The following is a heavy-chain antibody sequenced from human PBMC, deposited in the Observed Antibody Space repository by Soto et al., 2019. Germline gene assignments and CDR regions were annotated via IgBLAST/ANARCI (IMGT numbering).Heavy chain of an antibody. V-gene: IGHV2-5*01. J-gene: IGHJ5*02. Sequence: SGPTLVNPQQTLTLTFTFSGFSLNSILVCVGWIRQPPGKALEWLALIYWNDERRYSPSLQTTLTITKDTSKNQVVLTMTNMDPVDTATYYCAHSSRYSQSWFDPWGQGTLVTV. CDR2: IYWNDER. D-gene: IGHD5-18*01. CDR1: GFSLNSILVC. CDR3: AHSSRYSQSWFDP.